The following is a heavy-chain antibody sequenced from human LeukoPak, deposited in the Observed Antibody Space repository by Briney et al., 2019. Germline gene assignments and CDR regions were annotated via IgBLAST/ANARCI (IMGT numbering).Heavy chain of an antibody. V-gene: IGHV3-30*02. J-gene: IGHJ4*02. Sequence: GGSLRLSCATSGFTFSTCGMHWVRQAPGKGLEWVALIRYHGSDKSYADSVKGRFTISRDNSKNTLYLQMNSLRAEDTAVYYCAKDLDYGDYAQFDYWGQGTLVTVSS. D-gene: IGHD4-17*01. CDR1: GFTFSTCG. CDR2: IRYHGSDK. CDR3: AKDLDYGDYAQFDY.